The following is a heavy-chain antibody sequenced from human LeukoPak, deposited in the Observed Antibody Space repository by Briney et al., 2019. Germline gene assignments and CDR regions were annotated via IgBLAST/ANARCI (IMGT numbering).Heavy chain of an antibody. CDR3: AKDQGYSSSWYVV. J-gene: IGHJ4*02. D-gene: IGHD6-13*01. Sequence: GGSLRLSCAASGFTFSSYAMSWVRQAPGKGLEWGSAISGSGGTTYYADSVKGRFTISRDNSKNTLYLQMNSLRVEDTAVYYCAKDQGYSSSWYVVWGQGTLVTVSS. CDR1: GFTFSSYA. CDR2: ISGSGGTT. V-gene: IGHV3-23*01.